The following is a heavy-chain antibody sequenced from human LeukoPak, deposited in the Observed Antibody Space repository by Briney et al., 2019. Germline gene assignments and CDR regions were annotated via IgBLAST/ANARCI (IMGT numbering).Heavy chain of an antibody. V-gene: IGHV3-48*03. CDR2: ISSSGSTI. Sequence: PGGSLRLSXAASGFTFSSYEMNWVRQAPGKGLEWVSYISSSGSTIYYADSVKGRFTISRDNAKNSLYLQMNSLRAEDTAVYYCASSGYDSSGYPIDYWGQGTLVTVSS. J-gene: IGHJ4*02. CDR1: GFTFSSYE. D-gene: IGHD3-22*01. CDR3: ASSGYDSSGYPIDY.